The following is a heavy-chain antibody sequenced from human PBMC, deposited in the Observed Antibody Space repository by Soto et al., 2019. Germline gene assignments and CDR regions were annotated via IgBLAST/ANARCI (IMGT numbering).Heavy chain of an antibody. D-gene: IGHD6-19*01. CDR2: ISNDGSNK. CDR3: AKGAVAIWRSNYNYYYMDG. V-gene: IGHV3-30*18. CDR1: GFTFSTYG. Sequence: QVQLVESGGGEVQPGRSLRLSCAASGFTFSTYGMHWVRQAPGKGLEWVAVISNDGSNKYYADSVKGRFTISRDNSKDTLYLQMNSLRTEDTAVYYCAKGAVAIWRSNYNYYYMDGWGKGTTVTVSS. J-gene: IGHJ6*03.